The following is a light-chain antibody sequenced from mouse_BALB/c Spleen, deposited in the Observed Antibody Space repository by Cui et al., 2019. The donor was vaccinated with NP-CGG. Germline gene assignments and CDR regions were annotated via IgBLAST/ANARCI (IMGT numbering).Light chain of an antibody. V-gene: IGLV1*01. CDR1: TGAVTTSNY. CDR2: GIN. Sequence: QPVVTPESALTTSPGETVTLTCRSSTGAVTTSNYANWVQEKPDHLFTGLIGGINNRAPGVPARFSGSLIGDKAALTITGAQTEDEAIYFCALWYSNHWVFGGGTKLTVL. CDR3: ALWYSNHWV. J-gene: IGLJ1*01.